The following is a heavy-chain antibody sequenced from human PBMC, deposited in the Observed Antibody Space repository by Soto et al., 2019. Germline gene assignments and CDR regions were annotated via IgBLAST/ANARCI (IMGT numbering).Heavy chain of an antibody. CDR1: GGSIIRCGYY. CDR2: IFYSGTT. J-gene: IGHJ5*01. V-gene: IGHV4-31*02. CDR3: PRILXP. Sequence: TLXVTRTVSGGSIIRCGYYWSWIRQNTEKGLEWIGYIFYSGTTYYNPSLKSRDTISVDTAKKQFSLKLSDVTAADKAVYYRPRILXPWAQRALLXVSS.